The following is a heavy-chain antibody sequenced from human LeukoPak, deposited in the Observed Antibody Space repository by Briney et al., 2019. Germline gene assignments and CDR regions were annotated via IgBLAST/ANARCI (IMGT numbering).Heavy chain of an antibody. CDR3: ARDPIEYFRIAARRYFQH. CDR2: INPNSGGT. D-gene: IGHD6-6*01. V-gene: IGHV1-2*02. Sequence: ASVKVSCKASGGTFSSYAISWVRQAPGQGLEWMGRINPNSGGTNYAQKFQGRVTMTRDTSISTAYMELSRLRSDDTAVYYCARDPIEYFRIAARRYFQHWGQGTLVTVSS. J-gene: IGHJ1*01. CDR1: GGTFSSYA.